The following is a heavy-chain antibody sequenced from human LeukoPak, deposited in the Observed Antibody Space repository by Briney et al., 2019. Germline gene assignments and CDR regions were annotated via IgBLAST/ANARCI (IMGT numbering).Heavy chain of an antibody. D-gene: IGHD1-26*01. CDR1: GYSFSAYY. CDR2: INPNTGGT. V-gene: IGHV1-2*02. J-gene: IGHJ3*02. CDR3: ARHGSGGRAFDI. Sequence: ASVKVSCKASGYSFSAYYIHWVRQAPGQGLEWMGWINPNTGGTHFEQKFQGRVTMTRDTSISTAYMELTRLTSDDTAVYYCARHGSGGRAFDIWGQGTLVTVSS.